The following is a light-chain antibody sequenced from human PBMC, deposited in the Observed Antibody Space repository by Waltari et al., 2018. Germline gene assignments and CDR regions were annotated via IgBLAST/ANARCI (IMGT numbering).Light chain of an antibody. CDR1: QGIRND. V-gene: IGKV1-6*01. CDR3: LQDYNYPWT. CDR2: AAS. Sequence: QMTQSPSSFSASVGGRLHLTCRASQGIRNDLGWYQQKPGKAPTLLIYAASSLHSGVPSRFSGSGSGTYFTLTISSLQPEDFATYYCLQDYNYPWTFGQGTKVEIK. J-gene: IGKJ1*01.